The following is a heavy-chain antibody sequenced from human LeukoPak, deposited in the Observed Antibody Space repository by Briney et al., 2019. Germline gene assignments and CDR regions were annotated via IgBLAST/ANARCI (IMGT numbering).Heavy chain of an antibody. CDR2: IGTVGDS. CDR1: GFTFSSYD. V-gene: IGHV3-13*01. J-gene: IGHJ4*02. D-gene: IGHD5-24*01. Sequence: PRGSLRDSCAASGFTFSSYDMHWVRHATGKSPEWVSAIGTVGDSYYPGSVKGRFTISRENAKNSLYLQVNSLRAEDTAFYYCAKLLRDATIYDFWGQGTLVTVSS. CDR3: AKLLRDATIYDF.